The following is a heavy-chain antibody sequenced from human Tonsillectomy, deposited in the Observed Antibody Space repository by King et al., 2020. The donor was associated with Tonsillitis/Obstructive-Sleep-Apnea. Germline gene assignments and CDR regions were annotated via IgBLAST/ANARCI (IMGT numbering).Heavy chain of an antibody. CDR3: ARDAGDYGSGRGYFDY. D-gene: IGHD3-10*01. J-gene: IGHJ4*02. CDR2: ISYDGGNK. Sequence: VQLVESGGGVVQPGRSLRLSCAASGFTFSSYAMHWVRQAPGKGLEWVAVISYDGGNKYYADSVKGRFTISRDNSKNTLYLQMNSLRAEDTAVFYCARDAGDYGSGRGYFDYWGQGTLVTVSS. V-gene: IGHV3-30*04. CDR1: GFTFSSYA.